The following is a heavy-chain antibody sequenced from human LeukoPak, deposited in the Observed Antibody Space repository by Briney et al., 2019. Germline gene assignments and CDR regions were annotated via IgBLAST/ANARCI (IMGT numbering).Heavy chain of an antibody. D-gene: IGHD3-22*01. CDR2: IKSDGST. Sequence: GGSPRLSCAPSGFTFRSYWMHWVPHAPGKGLVWVSRIKSDGSTNYADSVKGRFTISRDNAKNTVSLQMNSLRAEDTGVYYCARAPSEIGGYYPEYFRHWGQGTLVTVSS. CDR3: ARAPSEIGGYYPEYFRH. V-gene: IGHV3-74*01. J-gene: IGHJ1*01. CDR1: GFTFRSYW.